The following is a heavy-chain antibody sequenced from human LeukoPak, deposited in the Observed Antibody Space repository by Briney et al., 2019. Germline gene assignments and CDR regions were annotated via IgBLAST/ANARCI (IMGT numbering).Heavy chain of an antibody. Sequence: GGSLRLSCAASGFTFSSYAMSWVRQAPGKGLEWVSAISGSGGSTYYADSVKGRFTISRDNSKNTLYLQMNSLRAEDTAVYYCARPSSYGYRAEDWFDPWGQGTLVTVSS. CDR3: ARPSSYGYRAEDWFDP. CDR2: ISGSGGST. V-gene: IGHV3-23*01. J-gene: IGHJ5*02. CDR1: GFTFSSYA. D-gene: IGHD5-18*01.